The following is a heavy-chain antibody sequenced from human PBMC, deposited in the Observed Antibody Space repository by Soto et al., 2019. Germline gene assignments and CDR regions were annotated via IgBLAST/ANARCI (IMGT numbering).Heavy chain of an antibody. V-gene: IGHV4-34*01. Sequence: QVQLQQWGAGLLKPSETLSLTCAVYGGFVSSGSYYWSWIRQPPGKGLEWIGEMSHSGGTHFNPSRKSRVTISVDTSKHQCSLKMSSVTAADTALYYCARVERGTATTVVDAFDIWGPGTMVTVSS. CDR2: MSHSGGT. J-gene: IGHJ3*02. CDR3: ARVERGTATTVVDAFDI. CDR1: GGFVSSGSYY. D-gene: IGHD1-1*01.